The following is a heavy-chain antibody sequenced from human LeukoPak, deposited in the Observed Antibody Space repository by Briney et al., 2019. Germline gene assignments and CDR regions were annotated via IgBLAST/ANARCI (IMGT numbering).Heavy chain of an antibody. J-gene: IGHJ3*01. D-gene: IGHD6-13*01. CDR3: ARSWYSSSWYRAFDV. CDR1: GGSISGYY. V-gene: IGHV4-4*07. Sequence: TSETLSLTCSVSGGSISGYYWSWIRQPAGKGLECIGRISSSGSTNYNPSLKSRVTISVDTSKNQFSLKLSSVTAADTAVYYCARSWYSSSWYRAFDVWGQGTMVTVS. CDR2: ISSSGST.